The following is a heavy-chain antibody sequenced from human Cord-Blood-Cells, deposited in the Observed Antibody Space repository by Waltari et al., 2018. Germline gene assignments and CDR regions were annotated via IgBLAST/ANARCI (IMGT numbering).Heavy chain of an antibody. CDR1: GFTFSSYA. CDR3: AKSPSYCTNGVCYYFDY. Sequence: EVQLLESGGGLVQPGGSLRLSCAASGFTFSSYAMSWVRQAPGQGLEWVSAISGSGGSRDYADSVKGRFTISRDNSKNTLYLQMNSLRAEDTAVYYCAKSPSYCTNGVCYYFDYWGQGTLVTVSS. J-gene: IGHJ4*02. V-gene: IGHV3-23*01. D-gene: IGHD2-8*01. CDR2: ISGSGGSR.